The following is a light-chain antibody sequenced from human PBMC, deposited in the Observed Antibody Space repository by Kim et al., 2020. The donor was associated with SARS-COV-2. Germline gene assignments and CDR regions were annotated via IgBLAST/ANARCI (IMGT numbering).Light chain of an antibody. CDR2: EDD. Sequence: NFMLTQPHSVTESPGKTVTISCTRSSGSIDDNYVQWYQQRPGGAPTTVIYEDDQRPSGVPDRFSGSIDSSSISASLTISGLKTEDEADYYCQSYNSSNVVFGGGTQLTVL. V-gene: IGLV6-57*04. CDR1: SGSIDDNY. J-gene: IGLJ2*01. CDR3: QSYNSSNVV.